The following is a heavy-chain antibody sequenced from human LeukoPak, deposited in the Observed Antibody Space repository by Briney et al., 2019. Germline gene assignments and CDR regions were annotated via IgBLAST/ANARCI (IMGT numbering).Heavy chain of an antibody. J-gene: IGHJ4*02. CDR1: GYTFTSYY. CDR2: INPSGGST. Sequence: ASVKVSCKASGYTFTSYYMHWVRQAPGQGLEWMGIINPSGGSTSYAQKFQGRVTMTRDTSTSTVYMELSSLRSEDTAVYYCARDTLRAEAGTDLDYWGQGTLVTVSS. V-gene: IGHV1-46*01. CDR3: ARDTLRAEAGTDLDY. D-gene: IGHD6-19*01.